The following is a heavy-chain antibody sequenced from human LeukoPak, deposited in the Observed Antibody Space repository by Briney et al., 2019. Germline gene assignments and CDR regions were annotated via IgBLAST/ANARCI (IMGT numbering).Heavy chain of an antibody. D-gene: IGHD2-15*01. CDR2: VTGSGANT. CDR1: GFTFSDYS. Sequence: PGGSLRLSCAASGFTFSDYSMTWVRQSPGKGLEWVSTVTGSGANTYYGDSVKGRFTISRDNSRNTVYLQMNSLRAEDTAVFYCVRRCKEESSGARWFDPWGQGTLVTVSS. J-gene: IGHJ5*02. V-gene: IGHV3-23*01. CDR3: VRRCKEESSGARWFDP.